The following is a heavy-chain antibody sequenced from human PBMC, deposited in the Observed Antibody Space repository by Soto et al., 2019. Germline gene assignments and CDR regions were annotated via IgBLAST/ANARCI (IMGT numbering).Heavy chain of an antibody. J-gene: IGHJ4*02. CDR2: SSGSGGST. CDR3: AKDRWERSYFDY. D-gene: IGHD1-26*01. V-gene: IGHV3-23*01. Sequence: EVQLLESGGGLVQPGGSLRLSCAASGFTFSSYAMSWVRQAPGKGLEWVSASSGSGGSTYYADSVKGRFTISRDNSKNTLYLQRHSLRAEDTAVYYCAKDRWERSYFDYWGQGTLVTVSS. CDR1: GFTFSSYA.